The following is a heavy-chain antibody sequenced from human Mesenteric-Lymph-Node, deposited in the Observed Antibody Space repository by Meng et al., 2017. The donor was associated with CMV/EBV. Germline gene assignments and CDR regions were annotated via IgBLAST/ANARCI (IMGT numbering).Heavy chain of an antibody. CDR1: GFTFRSYA. V-gene: IGHV3-30-3*01. CDR3: AREAPLRPTSTDYFDY. CDR2: ISYDGTDK. J-gene: IGHJ4*02. Sequence: GESLKISCAASGFTFRSYAIHWVRQAPGKGLEWVALISYDGTDKYYADSVKGRFTISRDNPQNTLYLQMNSLRGEDTAFYYCAREAPLRPTSTDYFDYWGLGTLVTVSS. D-gene: IGHD2/OR15-2a*01.